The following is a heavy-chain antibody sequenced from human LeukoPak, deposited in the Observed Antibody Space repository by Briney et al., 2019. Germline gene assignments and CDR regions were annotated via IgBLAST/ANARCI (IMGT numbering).Heavy chain of an antibody. CDR3: ARGAGWYDY. Sequence: PSETLSLTCSVPGASITSNYWSWIRQSPGKELEWIAYIRINGKINYNPSLKSRVTISADTSKNQYSLTMRSVTATDTAVYYCARGAGWYDYWGQGAQVTVFS. V-gene: IGHV4-4*08. D-gene: IGHD6-19*01. J-gene: IGHJ4*02. CDR1: GASITSNY. CDR2: IRINGKI.